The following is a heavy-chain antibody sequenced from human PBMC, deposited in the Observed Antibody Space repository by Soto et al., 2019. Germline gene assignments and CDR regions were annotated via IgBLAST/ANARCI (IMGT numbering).Heavy chain of an antibody. Sequence: QVQLVESGGGVVQPGRSLRLSCAVSGFTVSTYGMHWVRQAPGKGLEREAGISRDGGTKYYADSVKGRFTMSRDNSRNTLFLEMNSLRGYDMAVYYCIGEVASGYWGQGTLVTVSS. CDR1: GFTVSTYG. CDR3: IGEVASGY. D-gene: IGHD3-10*01. V-gene: IGHV3-30*03. J-gene: IGHJ4*02. CDR2: ISRDGGTK.